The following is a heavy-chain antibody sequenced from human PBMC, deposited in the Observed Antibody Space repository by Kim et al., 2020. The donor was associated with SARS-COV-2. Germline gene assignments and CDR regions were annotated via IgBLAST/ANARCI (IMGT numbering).Heavy chain of an antibody. Sequence: GGSLRLSCAASGFTFSSYGMHWVRQAPGKGLEWVAVIWYDGSNKYYADSVKGRFTISRDNSKNTLYLQMNSLRAEDTAVYYCAKDGWGYCSSTSCPGGFFDYWGQGTLVTVSS. CDR1: GFTFSSYG. D-gene: IGHD2-2*01. CDR2: IWYDGSNK. J-gene: IGHJ4*02. CDR3: AKDGWGYCSSTSCPGGFFDY. V-gene: IGHV3-33*06.